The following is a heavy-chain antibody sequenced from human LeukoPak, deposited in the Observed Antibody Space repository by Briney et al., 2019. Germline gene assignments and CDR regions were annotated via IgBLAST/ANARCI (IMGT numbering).Heavy chain of an antibody. CDR3: VSYYYSSLPSDY. D-gene: IGHD3-22*01. J-gene: IGHJ4*02. V-gene: IGHV3-74*01. CDR1: GFTFSSYW. Sequence: AGRSLRLSCAASGFTFSSYWMHWVRQAPGKGLVWVSRINSDGSSTSYADSVKGRFTISRDNAENTLYLQMNSLRAEDAAVYYCVSYYYSSLPSDYWGQGTLVTVSS. CDR2: INSDGSST.